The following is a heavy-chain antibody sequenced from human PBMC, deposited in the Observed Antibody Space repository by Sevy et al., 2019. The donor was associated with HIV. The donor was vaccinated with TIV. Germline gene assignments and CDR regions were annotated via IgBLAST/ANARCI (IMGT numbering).Heavy chain of an antibody. Sequence: GGSLRLSCAASGFTFSYYRMSWVHQAPGKGLEWVANIKGDGSEIYYVDSVKGRFTISRDNAKNSLFLEMNSLRAEDTAVYYCARDPGGRDWFDPWGQGTLVTVSS. CDR2: IKGDGSEI. J-gene: IGHJ5*02. V-gene: IGHV3-7*03. CDR1: GFTFSYYR. CDR3: ARDPGGRDWFDP. D-gene: IGHD2-15*01.